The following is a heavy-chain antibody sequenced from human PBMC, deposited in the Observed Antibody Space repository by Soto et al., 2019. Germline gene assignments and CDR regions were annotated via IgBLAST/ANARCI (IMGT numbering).Heavy chain of an antibody. D-gene: IGHD3-10*01. V-gene: IGHV3-23*01. CDR2: INNSGDST. CDR1: GLTFRNYA. CDR3: AKPIPSGTYYNPFDY. J-gene: IGHJ4*02. Sequence: GGSLRLSCAASGLTFRNYAMSWVRQAPGKGLEWVSTINNSGDSTYYADSVKGRFTISRDNSMNTVSLQMNSLRAEDTAVYYCAKPIPSGTYYNPFDYWGQGTLVTVSS.